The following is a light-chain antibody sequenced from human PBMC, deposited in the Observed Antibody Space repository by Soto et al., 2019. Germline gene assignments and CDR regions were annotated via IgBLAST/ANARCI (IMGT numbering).Light chain of an antibody. J-gene: IGKJ5*01. Sequence: EIVLTQSPGTLSLSPGERVTLSCRASQSVSTRYLAWYQQKPGQAPRLLIYGASNRATGIPDRFSGSGSGTDFALTISSLEPEDFPVYYCQQYGSSITFGQGTRLEIK. V-gene: IGKV3-20*01. CDR3: QQYGSSIT. CDR1: QSVSTRY. CDR2: GAS.